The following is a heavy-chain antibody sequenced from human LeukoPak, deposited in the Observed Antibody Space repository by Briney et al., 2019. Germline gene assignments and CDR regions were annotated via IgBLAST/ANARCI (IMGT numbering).Heavy chain of an antibody. D-gene: IGHD6-19*01. CDR3: ARDGGSGCSFGLAR. CDR1: GFTFSNYW. CDR2: ISSSSSYI. Sequence: GGSLRLSCAASGFTFSNYWMSWVRQAPGEGLEWVSSISSSSSYIYYADSVKGRFTISRDNAKNSLYLQMNSLRAEDTAVYYCARDGGSGCSFGLARWGQGTLVTVSS. V-gene: IGHV3-21*01. J-gene: IGHJ4*02.